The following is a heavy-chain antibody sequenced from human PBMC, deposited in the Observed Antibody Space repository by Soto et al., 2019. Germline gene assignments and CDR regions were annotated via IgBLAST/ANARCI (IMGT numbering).Heavy chain of an antibody. CDR1: GFTFSSYW. V-gene: IGHV3-7*01. Sequence: TGGSLRLSCAASGFTFSSYWMSWVRQAPGKGLEWVANIKQDGSEKYYVDSVKGRFTISRDNAKNSLYLQMNSLRAEDTAVYYCARDDFWSGYSHAFDIWGQGTMVTVSS. CDR3: ARDDFWSGYSHAFDI. J-gene: IGHJ3*02. D-gene: IGHD3-3*01. CDR2: IKQDGSEK.